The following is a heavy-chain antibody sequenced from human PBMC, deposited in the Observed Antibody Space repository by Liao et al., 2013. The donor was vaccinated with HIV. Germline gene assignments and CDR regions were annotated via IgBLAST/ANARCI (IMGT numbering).Heavy chain of an antibody. CDR1: GGSISSSSYY. CDR2: IYYSGST. CDR3: ARDSSTTSWGGTRFDY. Sequence: QVQLQESGPGLVKPSETLSLTCTVSGGSISSSSYYWGWIRQPPGKGLEWIGSIYYSGSTNYNPSLKSRVTISVDTSKKQFSLKLSSVTAADTAVYYCARDSSTTSWGGTRFDYWGQGTLVTVSS. D-gene: IGHD2-2*01. J-gene: IGHJ4*02. V-gene: IGHV4-39*07.